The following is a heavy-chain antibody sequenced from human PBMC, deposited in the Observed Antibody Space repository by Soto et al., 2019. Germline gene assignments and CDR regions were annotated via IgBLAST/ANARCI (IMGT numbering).Heavy chain of an antibody. J-gene: IGHJ3*01. CDR2: VDGSGFTS. CDR1: GLTFNSYA. CDR3: AKVLGLYCGGDCFDAFDV. V-gene: IGHV3-23*01. Sequence: EVQLLESGGGLVQPGGSLRLSCAASGLTFNSYAMTWVRQAPGRGLEWVSGVDGSGFTSYHADSVKGRFTISRDNAKNTLYLQMNSLRAEDTAVYYCAKVLGLYCGGDCFDAFDVWGQGAMFSVSS. D-gene: IGHD2-21*02.